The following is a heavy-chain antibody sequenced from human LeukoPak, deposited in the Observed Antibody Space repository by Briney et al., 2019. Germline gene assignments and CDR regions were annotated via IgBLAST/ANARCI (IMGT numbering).Heavy chain of an antibody. D-gene: IGHD3-3*01. Sequence: PGGSLRLSCTASGFTFGDYSLSWVRQAPEKGLEWVGFIRRKGYGGTTEYAPSVKGRFIISRDDSKSTAYLQMNSLKTEDTAVYYCTRDHDFWSGPFDVWGKGTTVTVSP. CDR1: GFTFGDYS. V-gene: IGHV3-49*04. J-gene: IGHJ6*04. CDR2: IRRKGYGGTT. CDR3: TRDHDFWSGPFDV.